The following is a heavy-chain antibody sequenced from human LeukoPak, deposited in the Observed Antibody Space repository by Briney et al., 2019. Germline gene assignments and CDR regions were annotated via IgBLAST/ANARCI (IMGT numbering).Heavy chain of an antibody. J-gene: IGHJ5*02. CDR1: GFTFSSYA. V-gene: IGHV3-30-3*01. Sequence: PGRSLRLSCAASGFTFSSYAMHWVRQAPGKGLEWVAVISYDGSNKYYADSVKGRFTISRDNSKNTLYLQRNSLRAEDTAVYYCARPSLLWFGELSRNWFDPWGQGTLVTVSS. CDR2: ISYDGSNK. CDR3: ARPSLLWFGELSRNWFDP. D-gene: IGHD3-10*01.